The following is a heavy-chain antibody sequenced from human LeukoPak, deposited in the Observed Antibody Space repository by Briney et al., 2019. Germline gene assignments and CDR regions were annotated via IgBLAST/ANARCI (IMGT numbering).Heavy chain of an antibody. D-gene: IGHD3-22*01. V-gene: IGHV1-69*04. Sequence: ASVKVSCQASGGTFSRYAISWVRQAPGQGLEWMGRIIPILGIANYAQKFQGRVTITADKSTSTAYMELSSLRSEDTAVYYCARGSGDSSGYYYVEDAFDIWGQGTMVTVSS. CDR3: ARGSGDSSGYYYVEDAFDI. J-gene: IGHJ3*02. CDR1: GGTFSRYA. CDR2: IIPILGIA.